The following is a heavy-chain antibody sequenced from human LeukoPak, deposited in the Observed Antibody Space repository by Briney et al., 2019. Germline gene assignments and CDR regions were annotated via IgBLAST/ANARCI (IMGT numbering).Heavy chain of an antibody. V-gene: IGHV3-66*01. CDR1: GFTVSNNY. D-gene: IGHD6-13*01. Sequence: GGSLRLSCAASGFTVSNNYMSWVRQAPGKGLEWVSVMYRGGSTYYADSVQGRFTMSRDNSKNTLYLQMSSLRAEDTAVYYCARDGGAAAGYWGQGTLVTVSS. CDR2: MYRGGST. CDR3: ARDGGAAAGY. J-gene: IGHJ4*02.